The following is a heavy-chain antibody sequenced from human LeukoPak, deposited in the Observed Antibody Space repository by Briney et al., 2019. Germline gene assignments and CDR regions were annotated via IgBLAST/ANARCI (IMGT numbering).Heavy chain of an antibody. CDR1: GYTFTSYG. Sequence: ASVKVSCKASGYTFTSYGISWVRQAPGQGLEWMGWISAYNGNTNYAQKLQGRVTMTTDTSTSTAYMELRSLRSDDTAVYYCARVKYDFWSGEKNWFDPWGQGTLVTVSS. CDR3: ARVKYDFWSGEKNWFDP. D-gene: IGHD3-3*01. CDR2: ISAYNGNT. J-gene: IGHJ5*02. V-gene: IGHV1-18*01.